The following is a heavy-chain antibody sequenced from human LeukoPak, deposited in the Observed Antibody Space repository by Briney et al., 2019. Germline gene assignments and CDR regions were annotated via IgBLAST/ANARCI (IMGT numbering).Heavy chain of an antibody. J-gene: IGHJ4*02. V-gene: IGHV3-21*01. Sequence: GGSLRLSCAASGFTFSSYSMNWVRQAPGKELEWVSSISSSSSYIYYADSVKGRFTISRDNAKNSLYLQMNSLRAEDTAVYYCARDSVVVTSIPHYFDYWGQGTLVTVSS. D-gene: IGHD2-21*02. CDR2: ISSSSSYI. CDR3: ARDSVVVTSIPHYFDY. CDR1: GFTFSSYS.